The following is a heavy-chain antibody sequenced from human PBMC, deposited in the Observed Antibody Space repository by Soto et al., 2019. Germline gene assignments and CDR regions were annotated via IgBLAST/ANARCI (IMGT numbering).Heavy chain of an antibody. V-gene: IGHV1-8*01. CDR3: ARRPRGLLWVGELSEYYYYYYYMDV. Sequence: QVQLVQSGAEVKKPGASVKVSCKASGYTFTSYDINWVRQATGQGLEWMGWMNPNSGNTGYAQKFQGRVTMTRNTSISTAYMELSSLRSEDTAVYYCARRPRGLLWVGELSEYYYYYYYMDVWGKGTTVTVSS. CDR1: GYTFTSYD. J-gene: IGHJ6*03. D-gene: IGHD3-10*01. CDR2: MNPNSGNT.